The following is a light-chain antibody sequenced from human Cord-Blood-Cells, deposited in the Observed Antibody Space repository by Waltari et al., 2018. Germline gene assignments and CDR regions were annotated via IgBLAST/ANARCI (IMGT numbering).Light chain of an antibody. J-gene: IGLJ2*01. CDR2: DVS. V-gene: IGLV2-11*01. Sequence: QSALPQPRSVSGSPGQSVTTSCTGTSSDVGGYNYVSWYQQPPGKAPTLMIYDVSKRPSGVPDRFSGSNSGNTASLTISGLQAEDEADYYCCSYAGSYTVFGGGTKLTVL. CDR3: CSYAGSYTV. CDR1: SSDVGGYNY.